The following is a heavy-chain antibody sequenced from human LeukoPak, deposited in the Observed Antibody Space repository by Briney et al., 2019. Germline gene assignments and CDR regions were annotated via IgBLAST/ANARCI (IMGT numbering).Heavy chain of an antibody. V-gene: IGHV1-69*13. CDR3: ARVKVGDSGSFFDY. Sequence: SVKVSCKASGYTFTSYGISWVRQAPGQGLEWMGGIIPIFGTANYAQKFQGRVTITADESTSTAYMELSSLRSEDTAVYYCARVKVGDSGSFFDYWGQGTLVTVSS. CDR1: GYTFTSYG. D-gene: IGHD1-26*01. CDR2: IIPIFGTA. J-gene: IGHJ4*02.